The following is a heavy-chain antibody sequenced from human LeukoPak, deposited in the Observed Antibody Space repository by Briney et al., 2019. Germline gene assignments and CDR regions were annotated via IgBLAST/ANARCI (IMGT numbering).Heavy chain of an antibody. CDR2: IYYTGST. D-gene: IGHD3-10*01. V-gene: IGHV4-31*03. Sequence: SETLSLTCTVSGGSVKSGGCYWSWIRQHPGGGLELIGYIYYTGSTSYNPSLESRVTMSLETSKNQFSLKLSSVTAADTAMYYCARRLWSGDSDTFDIWGQGTRVTVSS. CDR3: ARRLWSGDSDTFDI. J-gene: IGHJ3*02. CDR1: GGSVKSGGCY.